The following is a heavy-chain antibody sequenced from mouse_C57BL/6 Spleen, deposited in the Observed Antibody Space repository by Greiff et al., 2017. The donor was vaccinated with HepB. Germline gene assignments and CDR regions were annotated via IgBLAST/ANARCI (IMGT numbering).Heavy chain of an antibody. V-gene: IGHV3-6*01. CDR3: ARDGDYYGSSP. D-gene: IGHD1-1*01. J-gene: IGHJ3*01. CDR1: GYSIPSGYY. CDR2: ISYDGSN. Sequence: ESGPGLVKPSQSLSLTCSVTGYSIPSGYYWNWIRQFPGNKLEWMGYISYDGSNNYNPSLKNRISITRDTSKNQFFLKLNSVTTEDTATYYCARDGDYYGSSPWGQGTLVTVSA.